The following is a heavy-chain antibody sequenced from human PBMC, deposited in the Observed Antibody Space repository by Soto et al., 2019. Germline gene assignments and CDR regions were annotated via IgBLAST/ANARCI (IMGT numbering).Heavy chain of an antibody. CDR3: ARISGGPIC. J-gene: IGHJ4*02. CDR2: VHGSGTT. V-gene: IGHV4-4*07. CDR1: GGSISSFF. Sequence: QVQLQESGPGLVKTSETLSLTCTVSGGSISSFFWNWFRQPAGKGLEWIGRVHGSGTTNYNASLRSLLTMTLDTPRNQFSLEMTSVTAADTAVYYCARISGGPICWGQGTLVTVSS.